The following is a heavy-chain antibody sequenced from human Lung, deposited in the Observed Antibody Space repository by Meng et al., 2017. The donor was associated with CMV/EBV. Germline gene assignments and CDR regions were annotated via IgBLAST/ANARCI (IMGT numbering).Heavy chain of an antibody. Sequence: GSLRLSCTVSAGSISSYYWSWIRQPPGKGLEWIGYIYYSGSTNYNPSLKSRVTIPVDTSKNQFSLKLSSVTAADTAVYYWARGARRLNSPYHYYYGMDVWGQGTTVTVSS. CDR2: IYYSGST. D-gene: IGHD5-18*01. J-gene: IGHJ6*02. CDR3: ARGARRLNSPYHYYYGMDV. V-gene: IGHV4-59*01. CDR1: AGSISSYY.